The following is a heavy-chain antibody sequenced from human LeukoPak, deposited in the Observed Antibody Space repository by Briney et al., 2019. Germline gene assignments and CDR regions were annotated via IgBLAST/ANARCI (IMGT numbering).Heavy chain of an antibody. Sequence: GASVKVSCKXSGGSLKNFAISWVRQAPGQGPEWMGGFNHIYGTTNYAQKFQGRVTITVDDSTNIAYLDLSSLRSDDTALYYCARRAEWFSWTRLDAFDIWGQGTMVTVSS. D-gene: IGHD3-3*01. J-gene: IGHJ3*02. CDR2: FNHIYGTT. V-gene: IGHV1-69*13. CDR1: GGSLKNFA. CDR3: ARRAEWFSWTRLDAFDI.